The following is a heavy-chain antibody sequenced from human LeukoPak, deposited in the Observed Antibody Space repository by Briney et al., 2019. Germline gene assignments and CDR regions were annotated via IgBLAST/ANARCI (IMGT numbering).Heavy chain of an antibody. CDR1: GGSISSYY. Sequence: SETLSLTCTVSGGSISSYYWSWIRQPPGKGLEWIGYIYYSGSTNYNPSLKSRVTISVDTSKNQFSLKLSSVTAADTAVYYCARHLILETDDPGHFDYWGQGTLVTVSS. D-gene: IGHD1-1*01. V-gene: IGHV4-59*08. J-gene: IGHJ4*02. CDR3: ARHLILETDDPGHFDY. CDR2: IYYSGST.